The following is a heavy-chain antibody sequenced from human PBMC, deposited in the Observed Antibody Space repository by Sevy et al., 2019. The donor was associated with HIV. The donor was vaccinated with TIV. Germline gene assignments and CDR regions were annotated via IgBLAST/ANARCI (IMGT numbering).Heavy chain of an antibody. CDR3: AREIKVVPAAPDRVDYYGMDV. V-gene: IGHV3-33*01. Sequence: GGSLRLSCAASGFTFSSYGMHWVRQAPGKGLEWVAVIWYDGSNKYYADSVKGRLTISRDNSKNTLYLQMNSLRAEDTAVYYCAREIKVVPAAPDRVDYYGMDVWGQGTTVTVSS. D-gene: IGHD2-2*01. CDR1: GFTFSSYG. J-gene: IGHJ6*02. CDR2: IWYDGSNK.